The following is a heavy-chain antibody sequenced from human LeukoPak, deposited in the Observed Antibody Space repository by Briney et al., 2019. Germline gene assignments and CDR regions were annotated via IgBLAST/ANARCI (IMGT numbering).Heavy chain of an antibody. Sequence: GGSLRLSCAASGFTFSSYWMSWVRQAPGKGLEWVVNIKQDGSEKYYVDSVKGRFTISRDNAKNSLYLQMNSLRAADTAVYYCARGTSRTSPLSGYYRGYFDYWGKGTLVTVSS. CDR1: GFTFSSYW. CDR3: ARGTSRTSPLSGYYRGYFDY. V-gene: IGHV3-7*01. CDR2: IKQDGSEK. D-gene: IGHD3-3*01. J-gene: IGHJ4*02.